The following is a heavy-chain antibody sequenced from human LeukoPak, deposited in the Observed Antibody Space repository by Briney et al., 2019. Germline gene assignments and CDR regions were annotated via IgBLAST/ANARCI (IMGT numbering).Heavy chain of an antibody. CDR2: IIPIFGTA. CDR1: GGTFSSYA. J-gene: IGHJ4*02. V-gene: IGHV1-69*13. CDR3: ARIHRYCSGGACYVLDN. Sequence: GASVKVSCKASGGTFSSYAISWVRQAPGQGLEWMGGIIPIFGTANYAQKFQGRVTITADESTSTAYMELSSLRSADTAVYYCARIHRYCSGGACYVLDNWGQGTLVAVSS. D-gene: IGHD2-15*01.